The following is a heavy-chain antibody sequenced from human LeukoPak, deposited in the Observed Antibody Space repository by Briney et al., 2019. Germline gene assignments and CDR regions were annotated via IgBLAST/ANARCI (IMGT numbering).Heavy chain of an antibody. V-gene: IGHV6-1*01. D-gene: IGHD6-19*01. CDR3: ARDVATTGWYTFHY. Sequence: SQTLSLTCAISGVSVSSTNGAWNWLSQSPSRGLEWLGRTYYRSKWYPERSVSVKGRITISPDTSNDQFSLHLSSVTPEDTAVYYCARDVATTGWYTFHYECRGKLATVS. CDR2: TYYRSKWYP. CDR1: GVSVSSTNGA. J-gene: IGHJ4*02.